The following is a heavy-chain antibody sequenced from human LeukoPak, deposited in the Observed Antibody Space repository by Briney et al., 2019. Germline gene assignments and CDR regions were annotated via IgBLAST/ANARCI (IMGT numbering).Heavy chain of an antibody. CDR2: IYYSGST. Sequence: SQTLSLTCTVSGGSISSGDYYWSWIRQPPGKGLEWIGYIYYSGSTYYNPSLKSRVTISVDTSKNQFSLKLSSVTAADTAVYYYARETAYYYYGMDVWGQGTTVTVSS. V-gene: IGHV4-30-4*01. J-gene: IGHJ6*02. CDR1: GGSISSGDYY. CDR3: ARETAYYYYGMDV.